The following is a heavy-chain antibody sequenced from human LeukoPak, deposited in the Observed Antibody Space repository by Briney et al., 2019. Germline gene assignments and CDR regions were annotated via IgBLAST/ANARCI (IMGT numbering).Heavy chain of an antibody. J-gene: IGHJ4*02. CDR3: VRGAGSGWYFFYND. CDR1: EFTFSNYG. V-gene: IGHV3-30*02. Sequence: PGGSLRLSCAASEFTFSNYGMHWVRQAPGKGLEWVAFIRYDGTNKYYADSVKGRFTISRDNSKNTLYLKMNSLRAEDTALYYCVRGAGSGWYFFYNDWGQGTLVTVSS. D-gene: IGHD6-19*01. CDR2: IRYDGTNK.